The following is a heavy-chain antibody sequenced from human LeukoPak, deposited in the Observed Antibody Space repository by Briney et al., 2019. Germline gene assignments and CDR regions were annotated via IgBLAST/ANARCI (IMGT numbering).Heavy chain of an antibody. CDR1: GFTVSSNY. V-gene: IGHV3-53*01. CDR3: ARDLDHGDHGVGFFDY. Sequence: GGSLRLSCAASGFTVSSNYMSWVCQAPGKGLEWVSVIYSGGSTYYADSVKGRFTISRDNSKNTLYLQMNSLRAEDTAVYYCARDLDHGDHGVGFFDYWGQGTLVTVSS. D-gene: IGHD4-17*01. J-gene: IGHJ4*02. CDR2: IYSGGST.